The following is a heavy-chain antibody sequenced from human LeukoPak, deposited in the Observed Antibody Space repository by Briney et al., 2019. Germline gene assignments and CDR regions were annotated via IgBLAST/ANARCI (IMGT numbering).Heavy chain of an antibody. Sequence: SETLSLTCTVSGGSISSSSYYWGWIRQPPGKGLEWIGSIYYSVTSYYNPSLKSRTTISVDTSKNQFSLKLSSVTAADTAVYYCASGPNYDPPRIYAFDIWGQGTMVTVSS. CDR1: GGSISSSSYY. V-gene: IGHV4-39*01. J-gene: IGHJ3*02. CDR3: ASGPNYDPPRIYAFDI. D-gene: IGHD1-7*01. CDR2: IYYSVTS.